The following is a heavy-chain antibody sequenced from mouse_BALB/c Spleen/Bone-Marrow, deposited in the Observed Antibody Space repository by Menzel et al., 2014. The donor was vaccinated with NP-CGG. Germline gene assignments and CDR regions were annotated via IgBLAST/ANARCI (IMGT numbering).Heavy chain of an antibody. CDR2: IDPANGNT. V-gene: IGHV14-3*02. CDR3: ANYRYACYCEV. J-gene: IGHJ1*01. D-gene: IGHD2-14*01. Sequence: VQGVESGAELVKPGASVKLSCTASGFNIKDTYMHWVKQRPEQGLEWIGRIDPANGNTKYDPKFPGKATITADTSSNTAYRQLSSLTSEETAVYYCANYRYACYCEVWGAGTTVTVSS. CDR1: GFNIKDTY.